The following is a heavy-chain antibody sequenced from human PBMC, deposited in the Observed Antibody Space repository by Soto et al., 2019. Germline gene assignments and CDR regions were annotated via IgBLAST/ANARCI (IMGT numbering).Heavy chain of an antibody. CDR1: GFTFSSYG. CDR2: IWDDGSKK. J-gene: IGHJ3*02. Sequence: QVQLVESGGGVVQPGRSLRLSFAASGFTFSSYGMHGVRQAQGNGLEWVAVIWDDGSKKYSADSVKGRFTISRDNSKNRRELQMNSLIAEDTAVYYCARAPAAAGTVDSSDIWGQGTMVTVS. CDR3: ARAPAAAGTVDSSDI. D-gene: IGHD6-13*01. V-gene: IGHV3-33*01.